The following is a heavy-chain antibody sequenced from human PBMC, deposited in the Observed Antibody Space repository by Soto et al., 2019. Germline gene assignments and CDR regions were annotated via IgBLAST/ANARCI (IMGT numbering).Heavy chain of an antibody. CDR2: ISGSGGST. CDR1: GFTFSSYA. D-gene: IGHD4-4*01. Sequence: EVQLLESGGGLVQPGGSLRLSCAASGFTFSSYAMSWVRQAPGKGLEWVSAISGSGGSTYYADSVKGRFTISRDNSKNTLYLQMNSLRAEDTAVYYCATRAIDYKKLNWYFDLWGRGTLVTVSS. J-gene: IGHJ2*01. CDR3: ATRAIDYKKLNWYFDL. V-gene: IGHV3-23*01.